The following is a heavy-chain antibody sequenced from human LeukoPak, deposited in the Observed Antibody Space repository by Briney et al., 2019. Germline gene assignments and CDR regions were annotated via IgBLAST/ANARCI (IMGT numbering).Heavy chain of an antibody. CDR3: AKTGGGVGWFGAIDS. CDR1: GGSISSGSYY. Sequence: SETLSLTCTVSGGSISSGSYYWTWLRQPAGKGLEWIDHIYTSGATSYNPSLQSRLTISVDTSKHEFSLKLTSLTAADTAVYYCAKTGGGVGWFGAIDSWGQGTLVTVSS. V-gene: IGHV4-61*09. D-gene: IGHD3-10*01. J-gene: IGHJ4*02. CDR2: IYTSGAT.